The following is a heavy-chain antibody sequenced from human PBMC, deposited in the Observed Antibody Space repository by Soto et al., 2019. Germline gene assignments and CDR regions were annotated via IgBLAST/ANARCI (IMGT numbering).Heavy chain of an antibody. Sequence: GGSLRLSCAASGFTFSSYGMHWVRQAPGKGLEWVAVIWYDGSNKYYADSVKGRFTISRDNSKNTLYLQMNSLRAEDTAVYYCARGPQNNWNYVGGFDYWGQGTLVTVSS. D-gene: IGHD1-7*01. J-gene: IGHJ4*02. CDR3: ARGPQNNWNYVGGFDY. CDR1: GFTFSSYG. V-gene: IGHV3-33*01. CDR2: IWYDGSNK.